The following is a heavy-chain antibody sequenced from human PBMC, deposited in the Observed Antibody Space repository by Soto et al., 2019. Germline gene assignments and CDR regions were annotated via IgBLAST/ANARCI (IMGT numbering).Heavy chain of an antibody. V-gene: IGHV3-30-3*01. D-gene: IGHD5-12*01. J-gene: IGHJ4*02. Sequence: QVQLVESGGGVVQPGWSLRLSCAASGFTFSSYAMHWVRQAPGKGLEWVAVISYDGSNKYYADSVKGRFTISRDNSKNTLYLQMNSLRAEDTAVYYCARRGDIVATPFDYWGQGTLVTVSS. CDR2: ISYDGSNK. CDR3: ARRGDIVATPFDY. CDR1: GFTFSSYA.